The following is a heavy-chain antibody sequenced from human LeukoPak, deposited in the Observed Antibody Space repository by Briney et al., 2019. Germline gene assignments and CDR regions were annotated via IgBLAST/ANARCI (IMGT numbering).Heavy chain of an antibody. J-gene: IGHJ4*02. V-gene: IGHV3-74*01. CDR3: ARVGDYDFWSGPGDL. Sequence: GGSLRLSCAASRFTFSSYWTHWVRQAPGKGLVWVSRINSDGSNTNYADSVKGRFTISRDNAKNTLYLQTNSLRSDDTAMYYCARVGDYDFWSGPGDLWGQGTLVTVSS. CDR2: INSDGSNT. CDR1: RFTFSSYW. D-gene: IGHD3-3*01.